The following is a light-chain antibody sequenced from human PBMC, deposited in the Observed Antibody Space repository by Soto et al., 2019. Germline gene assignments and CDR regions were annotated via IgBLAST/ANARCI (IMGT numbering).Light chain of an antibody. CDR3: QQYDSSPLT. CDR2: GAS. V-gene: IGKV3-20*01. Sequence: EIVLTRSPGTLSLSPGERATLSRRASQSVSSSYLAWYQQKPGQAPRLLIYGASSRATGIPDRFSGSGSGTDFTLTISRLEPEDFAVYYCQQYDSSPLTFGGGTKVEIK. J-gene: IGKJ4*01. CDR1: QSVSSSY.